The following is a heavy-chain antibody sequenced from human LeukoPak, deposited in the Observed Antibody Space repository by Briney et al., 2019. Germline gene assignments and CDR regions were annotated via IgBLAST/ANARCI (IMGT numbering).Heavy chain of an antibody. CDR1: GGSFSGYY. J-gene: IGHJ4*02. D-gene: IGHD2-2*01. V-gene: IGHV4-34*01. CDR2: INHSGST. Sequence: SETLSLTCAVYGGSFSGYYWSWIRQPPGKGLEWIGEINHSGSTNNNPSLKSRVTISVDTSKNQFSLKLSSVTAADTAVYYCARGLVVPATIVSPFDYWGQGTLVTVSS. CDR3: ARGLVVPATIVSPFDY.